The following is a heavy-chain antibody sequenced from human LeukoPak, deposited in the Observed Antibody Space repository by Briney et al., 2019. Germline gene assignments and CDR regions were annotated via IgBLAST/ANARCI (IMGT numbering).Heavy chain of an antibody. J-gene: IGHJ6*03. CDR3: ARDYGDYEDYYYYYMDV. CDR2: ISSSSSYI. Sequence: GGSLRLSRAASGFTFSSYSMNWVRQAPGKGLEWVSSISSSSSYIYYADSVKGRFTISRDNAKNSLYLQMNSLRAEDTAVYYCARDYGDYEDYYYYYMDVWGKGTTVTVSS. D-gene: IGHD4-17*01. CDR1: GFTFSSYS. V-gene: IGHV3-21*01.